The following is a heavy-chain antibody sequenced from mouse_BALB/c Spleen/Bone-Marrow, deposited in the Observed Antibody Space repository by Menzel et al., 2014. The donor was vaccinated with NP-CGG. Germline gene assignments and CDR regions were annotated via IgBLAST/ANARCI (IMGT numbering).Heavy chain of an antibody. Sequence: VQLQQSGAELVKPGASVKLSCTASGFNIKDTYMHWVKQRPEQGLEWIGRIDPANGNTKYDPKFQGKATITADTSSNTAYLQLSSLTSEDTAVYYGGSYAMDYWGQGTSVTVSS. CDR2: IDPANGNT. V-gene: IGHV14-3*02. J-gene: IGHJ4*01. CDR1: GFNIKDTY. CDR3: GSYAMDY.